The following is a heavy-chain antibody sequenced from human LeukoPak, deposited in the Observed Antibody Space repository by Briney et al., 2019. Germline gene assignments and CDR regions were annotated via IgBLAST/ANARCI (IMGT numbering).Heavy chain of an antibody. CDR3: ARASGSTESFDY. CDR1: GGSISSYY. D-gene: IGHD1-26*01. Sequence: SETLSLTCTVSGGSISSYYWSWIRQPPGKGLEWIGYIYYSGSTNYNPSLKSRVTISVDTSKNQFSLKLSSVTAADTAVYYCARASGSTESFDYWGQGTLATVSS. J-gene: IGHJ4*02. CDR2: IYYSGST. V-gene: IGHV4-59*12.